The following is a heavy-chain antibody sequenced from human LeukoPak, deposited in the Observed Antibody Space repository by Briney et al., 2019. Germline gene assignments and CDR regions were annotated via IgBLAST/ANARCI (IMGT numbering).Heavy chain of an antibody. CDR1: RFTDSSNY. V-gene: IGHV3-66*01. CDR2: IYSGGST. J-gene: IGHJ4*02. Sequence: PGGSLRLSCAASRFTDSSNYMTWVRQAAGKGLEWVSVIYSGGSTYYADSVKGRFTISRDNSKNTLYLQMNSLRAEDTAVYYCATIDYWGQGTLVTVSS. CDR3: ATIDY.